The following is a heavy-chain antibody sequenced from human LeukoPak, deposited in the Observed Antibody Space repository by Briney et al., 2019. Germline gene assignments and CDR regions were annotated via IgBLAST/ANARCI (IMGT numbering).Heavy chain of an antibody. V-gene: IGHV1-2*02. CDR1: GYTFTGYY. CDR2: INPNSGGT. J-gene: IGHJ3*02. CDR3: ARVLTLSGSYLSVDAFDI. Sequence: GASVKVSCKASGYTFTGYYMHWVRQAPGQGLEWMGWINPNSGGTNYAQKFQGRVTMARDTSISTAYMELSRLRSDDTAVYYCARVLTLSGSYLSVDAFDIWGQGTMVTVSS. D-gene: IGHD1-26*01.